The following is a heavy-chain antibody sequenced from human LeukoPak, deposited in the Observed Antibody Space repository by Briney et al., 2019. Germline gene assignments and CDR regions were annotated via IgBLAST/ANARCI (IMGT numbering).Heavy chain of an antibody. J-gene: IGHJ4*02. CDR1: GFTVSSNY. CDR2: ISTTGSTI. CDR3: ARDMVSEAGTRWGDY. Sequence: PGGSLRLSCAASGFTVSSNYMSWVRQAPGKGLEWVSYISTTGSTIYYADSVKGRFTISRDNAKNSLYLKMNSLRAEDTAVYYCARDMVSEAGTRWGDYWGQGTLVTVSS. D-gene: IGHD6-19*01. V-gene: IGHV3-11*04.